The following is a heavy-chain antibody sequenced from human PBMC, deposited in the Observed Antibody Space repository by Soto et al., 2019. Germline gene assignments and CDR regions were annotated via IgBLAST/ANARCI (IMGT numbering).Heavy chain of an antibody. Sequence: KAPGVTNEINAIWWVPQEKGQGLEWIGGIIPIFGTANYAQKFQGRVTITADESTSTAYMELSSLRSEDTAVYYCARAPDIVVVPAAPVRYSGIDVSGQGTTVTGSS. J-gene: IGHJ6*02. CDR1: GVTNEINA. CDR2: IIPIFGTA. CDR3: ARAPDIVVVPAAPVRYSGIDV. D-gene: IGHD2-2*01. V-gene: IGHV1-69*01.